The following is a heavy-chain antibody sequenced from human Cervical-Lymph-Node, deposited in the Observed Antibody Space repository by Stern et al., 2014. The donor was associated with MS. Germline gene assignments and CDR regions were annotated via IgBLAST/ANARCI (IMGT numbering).Heavy chain of an antibody. Sequence: QVQLQESGPGLVKPSGTLSLTCAVSGGSISSSNWWSWVRQPPGKGLEWIGEIYHSGSTNYNPSLQSRVTISVDKSKNQFPLKLNSVTAADTAVYYCARAVMATIKHFDYWGQGTLVTVSS. D-gene: IGHD5-24*01. CDR1: GGSISSSNW. V-gene: IGHV4-4*02. CDR2: IYHSGST. J-gene: IGHJ4*02. CDR3: ARAVMATIKHFDY.